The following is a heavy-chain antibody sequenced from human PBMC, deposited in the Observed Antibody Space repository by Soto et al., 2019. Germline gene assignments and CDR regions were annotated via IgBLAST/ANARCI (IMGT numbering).Heavy chain of an antibody. CDR1: GGSFSGYY. Sequence: SETLSLTCAVYGGSFSGYYWSWIRQPPGKGLEWIGEINHSGSTNYNPSLKSRVTISVDTSKNQFSLKLSSVTAADTAVYYCAGGRGSIVLMVHATYFDYWGQGTLVTVSS. CDR2: INHSGST. V-gene: IGHV4-34*01. CDR3: AGGRGSIVLMVHATYFDY. J-gene: IGHJ4*02. D-gene: IGHD2-8*01.